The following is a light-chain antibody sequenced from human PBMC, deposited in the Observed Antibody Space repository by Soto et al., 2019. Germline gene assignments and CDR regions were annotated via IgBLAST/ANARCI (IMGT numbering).Light chain of an antibody. J-gene: IGLJ3*02. CDR2: GNR. CDR3: QAYDYSLTASV. CDR1: SSNLGAGDD. Sequence: QSVLTQPPSVSGAPGQRVTISCTGNSSNLGAGDDVHWYQQLPGAAPKLVIFGNRNRPSGVPERFSGSKSGTSASLAITGLQTEDEADYYCQAYDYSLTASVFGGGTKLTVL. V-gene: IGLV1-40*01.